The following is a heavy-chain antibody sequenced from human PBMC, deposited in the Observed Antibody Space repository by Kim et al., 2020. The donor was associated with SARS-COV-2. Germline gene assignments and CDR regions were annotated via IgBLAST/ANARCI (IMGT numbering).Heavy chain of an antibody. J-gene: IGHJ6*02. CDR3: AKDLLRYFDWLPYYYYYYGMDV. CDR1: GFTFSSYG. Sequence: GSLRLSCAASGFTFSSYGMHWVRQAPGKGLEWVAVISYDGSNKYYADSVKGRFTISRDNSKNTLYLQMNSLRAEDTAVYYCAKDLLRYFDWLPYYYYYYGMDVWGQGTTVTVSS. V-gene: IGHV3-30*18. D-gene: IGHD3-9*01. CDR2: ISYDGSNK.